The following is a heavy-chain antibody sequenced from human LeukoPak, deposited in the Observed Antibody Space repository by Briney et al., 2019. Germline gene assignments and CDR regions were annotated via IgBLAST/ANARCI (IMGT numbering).Heavy chain of an antibody. CDR2: INSDGSSS. CDR3: ARGYYYDSSGPEDY. D-gene: IGHD3-22*01. Sequence: GGSLRLSCAASGFTFSRYWMHWVRQAPGKGLVWVSRINSDGSSSSYADSVKGRFTISRDNAKNTLYLQMNSLRAEDTAVYYCARGYYYDSSGPEDYWGQGTLVTVSS. V-gene: IGHV3-74*01. CDR1: GFTFSRYW. J-gene: IGHJ4*02.